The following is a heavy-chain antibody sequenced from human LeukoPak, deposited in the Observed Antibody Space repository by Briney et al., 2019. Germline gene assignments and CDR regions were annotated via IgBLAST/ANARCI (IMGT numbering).Heavy chain of an antibody. Sequence: WASVKVSCKASGYTFTGYYMHWVRQAPGQGLEWMGWINPNSGGTNYAQKFQGRVTMTRDTSISTAYMELSRLRSDDTAVYYCARDGALYGDYYFDYWGQGTLVTVSS. V-gene: IGHV1-2*02. D-gene: IGHD4-17*01. J-gene: IGHJ4*02. CDR1: GYTFTGYY. CDR3: ARDGALYGDYYFDY. CDR2: INPNSGGT.